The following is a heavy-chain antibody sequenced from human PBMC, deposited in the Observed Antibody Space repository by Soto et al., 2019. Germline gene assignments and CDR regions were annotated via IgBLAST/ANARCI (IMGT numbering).Heavy chain of an antibody. CDR2: ISYDGSNK. D-gene: IGHD6-13*01. Sequence: SGGSLRLSCAASGFTFSSYAMHWVRQAPGKGLEWVAVISYDGSNKYYADSVKGRFTISRDNSKNTLYLQMNSLRAEDTAVYYCARGQYSSSWSTYDYWGQGTLVTVSS. V-gene: IGHV3-30-3*01. CDR3: ARGQYSSSWSTYDY. CDR1: GFTFSSYA. J-gene: IGHJ4*02.